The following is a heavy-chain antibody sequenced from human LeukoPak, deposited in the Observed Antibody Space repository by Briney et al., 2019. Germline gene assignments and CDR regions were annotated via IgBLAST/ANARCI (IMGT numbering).Heavy chain of an antibody. V-gene: IGHV4-4*07. D-gene: IGHD1-7*01. CDR1: GGSFSSYY. Sequence: PSETLSLTCTVSGGSFSSYYWSWIRQPAGKGLEWIGRIYRTGTTNYNPSLMSRVTMSVATSKNQFSLNLNSLTAADTAVYYCARDTGWNYPFDFWGQGIPVTVS. J-gene: IGHJ4*02. CDR3: ARDTGWNYPFDF. CDR2: IYRTGTT.